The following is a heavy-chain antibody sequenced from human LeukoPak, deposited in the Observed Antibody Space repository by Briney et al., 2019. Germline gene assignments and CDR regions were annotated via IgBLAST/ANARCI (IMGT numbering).Heavy chain of an antibody. D-gene: IGHD5-12*01. V-gene: IGHV3-48*01. Sequence: GGSLRLSCAASGFTFSSYSMNWVRQAPGKGLEWVSYISSSSSTIHYADSVKGRFTISRDNAKNSLYLQMNSLRAEDTAVYYCARVGYSGYDRIAVAGTSDYWGQGTLVTVSS. J-gene: IGHJ4*02. CDR3: ARVGYSGYDRIAVAGTSDY. CDR1: GFTFSSYS. CDR2: ISSSSSTI.